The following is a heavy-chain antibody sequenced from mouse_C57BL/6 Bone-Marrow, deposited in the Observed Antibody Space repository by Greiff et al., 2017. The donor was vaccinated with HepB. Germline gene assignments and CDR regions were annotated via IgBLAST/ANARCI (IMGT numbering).Heavy chain of an antibody. D-gene: IGHD1-1*01. CDR2: IDPANGNT. V-gene: IGHV14-3*01. J-gene: IGHJ1*03. CDR1: GFNIKNTY. Sequence: VQLQQSVAELVRPGASVKLSCTASGFNIKNTYMHWVKQRPEQGLEWIGRIDPANGNTKYAPKFQGKATITADTSSNTAYLQLSSLTSEDTAIYYCASPPDYYGSSPYSYFDVWGTGTTVTVSS. CDR3: ASPPDYYGSSPYSYFDV.